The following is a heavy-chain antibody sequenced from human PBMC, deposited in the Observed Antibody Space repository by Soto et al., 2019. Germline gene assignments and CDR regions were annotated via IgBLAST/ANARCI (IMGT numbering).Heavy chain of an antibody. J-gene: IGHJ4*02. D-gene: IGHD6-13*01. V-gene: IGHV3-33*01. Sequence: QVQLVESGGGVVQPGRSLRLSCAASGFTFSNYGMHWVRQAPGKGLEWVAIIWYDGSNQYYADSVKGRFTISRDNSKNTLYMQMNSLRAEDTAVYYCARTGEYSSSWYVLSYWGQGTLVTVSS. CDR3: ARTGEYSSSWYVLSY. CDR1: GFTFSNYG. CDR2: IWYDGSNQ.